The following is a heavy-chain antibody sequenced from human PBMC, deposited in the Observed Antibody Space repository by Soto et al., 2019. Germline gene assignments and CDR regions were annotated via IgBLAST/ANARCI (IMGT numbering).Heavy chain of an antibody. CDR2: IFQSGST. D-gene: IGHD6-19*01. Sequence: SETLSLTCVVSGGTIRRPDWWTLFRQPPGKGLEWIGEIFQSGSTNYTPSLESRVTISVDKSKNQFSLTLTSVTAADTAVYFCARGRGRYSSGWSWFDPWGQGILVTVSS. CDR3: ARGRGRYSSGWSWFDP. CDR1: GGTIRRPDW. J-gene: IGHJ5*02. V-gene: IGHV4-4*02.